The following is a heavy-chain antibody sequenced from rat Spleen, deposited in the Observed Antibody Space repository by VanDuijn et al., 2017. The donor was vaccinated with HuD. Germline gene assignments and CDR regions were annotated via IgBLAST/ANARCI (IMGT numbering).Heavy chain of an antibody. CDR2: ITNSGGST. Sequence: EVQLVESGGGLVQPGRSLKLSCTASGFTFSSYGMAWVRQTPGTGLERVASITNSGGSTYYPDSVKGRFTISRDNAKNTLYLQMDSLRSEDTATYYCARHPWGDWGQGVRVTVSS. D-gene: IGHD1-7*01. CDR1: GFTFSSYG. V-gene: IGHV5S13*01. CDR3: ARHPWGD. J-gene: IGHJ2*01.